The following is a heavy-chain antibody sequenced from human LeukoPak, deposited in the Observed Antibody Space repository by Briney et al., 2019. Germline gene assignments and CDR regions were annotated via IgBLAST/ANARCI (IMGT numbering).Heavy chain of an antibody. CDR3: ARLLDNDSSGDPDTFDM. D-gene: IGHD3-22*01. V-gene: IGHV4-59*11. J-gene: IGHJ3*02. CDR1: AGSLRSHY. Sequence: SQSLSLTCTLSAGSLRSHYWSWVRQPPGKGWEWGGVNSYSGTTRCKPSLPSRVTISADTSKNQFSLQLTSVTAADTAVYYCARLLDNDSSGDPDTFDMWGQGTMVTVSS. CDR2: NSYSGTT.